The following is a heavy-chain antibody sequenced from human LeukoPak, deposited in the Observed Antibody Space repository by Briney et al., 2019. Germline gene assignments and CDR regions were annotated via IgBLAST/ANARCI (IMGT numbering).Heavy chain of an antibody. CDR3: ARDGGVAPHNWFDP. CDR1: GYTFTSYD. CDR2: MNPNSGNT. D-gene: IGHD2-8*02. V-gene: IGHV1-8*01. Sequence: ASVKVSCKASGYTFTSYDINWVRQATGQGLEWMGWMNPNSGNTGYAQKFQGRVTMTRNTSISTAYMELSSPRSEDTAVYYCARDGGVAPHNWFDPWGQGTLVTVSS. J-gene: IGHJ5*02.